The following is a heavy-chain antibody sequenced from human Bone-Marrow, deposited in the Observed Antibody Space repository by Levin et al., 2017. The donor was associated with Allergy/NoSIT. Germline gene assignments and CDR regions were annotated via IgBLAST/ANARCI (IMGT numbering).Heavy chain of an antibody. D-gene: IGHD6-6*01. J-gene: IGHJ5*02. CDR2: ISSSSSYI. V-gene: IGHV3-21*01. CDR3: ASSIAARLNWFDP. CDR1: GFTFSSSS. Sequence: LSLTCAASGFTFSSSSMNWVRQAPGKGLEWVSSISSSSSYIYYADSVKGRFTISRDNAKNSLYLQMNSLRAEDTAVYYCASSIAARLNWFDPWGQGTLVTVSS.